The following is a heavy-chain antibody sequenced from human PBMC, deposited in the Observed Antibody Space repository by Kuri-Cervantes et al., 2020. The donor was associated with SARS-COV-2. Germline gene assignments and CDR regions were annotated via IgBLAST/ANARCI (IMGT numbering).Heavy chain of an antibody. CDR1: GFSFSTNV. Sequence: GGSLRLSCAASGFSFSTNVMAWVRQAPGKGLEWVSTMSGSGASTHYADSVKGRLTISRDNSKNMLYLQMYSLRAEDTAVYYCARSTPFRRLVVISQGGAFDIWGQGTMVTVSS. V-gene: IGHV3-23*01. CDR3: ARSTPFRRLVVISQGGAFDI. CDR2: MSGSGAST. J-gene: IGHJ3*02. D-gene: IGHD3-22*01.